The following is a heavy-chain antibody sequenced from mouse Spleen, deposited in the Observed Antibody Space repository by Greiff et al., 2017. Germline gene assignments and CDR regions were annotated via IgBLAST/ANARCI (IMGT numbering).Heavy chain of an antibody. CDR1: GFTFSSYA. D-gene: IGHD1-2*01. J-gene: IGHJ2*01. V-gene: IGHV5-9-3*01. CDR2: ISSGGSNT. Sequence: EVKLVESGGGLVKLGGSLKLSCAASGFTFSSYAMSWVRQTPEKRLEWVATISSGGSNTYYPDSVKGRFTISRDNAKNTLYLQMSSLKSEDTAMYYCARQNITTYYFDYWGQGTTLTVSS. CDR3: ARQNITTYYFDY.